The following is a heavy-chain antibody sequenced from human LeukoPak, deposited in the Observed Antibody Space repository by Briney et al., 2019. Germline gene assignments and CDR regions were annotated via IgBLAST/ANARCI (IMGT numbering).Heavy chain of an antibody. CDR1: GYTFTGYY. J-gene: IGHJ5*02. CDR2: INPNSGGT. D-gene: IGHD2-2*01. CDR3: ARDVIVPAANWFDP. V-gene: IGHV1-2*02. Sequence: ASVKVSCKASGYTFTGYYMHWVRQAPGQGREWMGWINPNSGGTNYAQKFQGRVTMTRDTSISTAYMELSRLRSDDTAVYYCARDVIVPAANWFDPWGQGTLVTVSS.